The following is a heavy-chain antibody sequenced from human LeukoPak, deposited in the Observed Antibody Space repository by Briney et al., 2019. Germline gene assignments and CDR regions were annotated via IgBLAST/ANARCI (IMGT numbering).Heavy chain of an antibody. CDR3: ARSMVRGVRDWFDP. V-gene: IGHV4-59*01. Sequence: PSETLSLTCTVSGGSISSYYWSWIRQPPGKGLEWIGYIYYSGSTNYDPSLKSRVTISVDTSKNLFSLKLSSVTAADTAVYYCARSMVRGVRDWFDPWGQGTLVTVSS. CDR1: GGSISSYY. D-gene: IGHD3-10*01. J-gene: IGHJ5*02. CDR2: IYYSGST.